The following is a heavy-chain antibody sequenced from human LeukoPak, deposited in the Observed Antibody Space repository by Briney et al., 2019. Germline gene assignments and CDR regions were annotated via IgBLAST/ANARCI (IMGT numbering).Heavy chain of an antibody. CDR3: ARGFASGWYSRYDP. D-gene: IGHD6-19*01. Sequence: SETLSVTCTVSGDPVSRDSYFWSWLRQPPGKELEWIGYVYHSGSTNYNPSLKSRVTISVDTSTNEFSLKMTSVTAADTAVYYCARGFASGWYSRYDPWGQGTLVTVSS. CDR2: VYHSGST. J-gene: IGHJ5*02. CDR1: GDPVSRDSYF. V-gene: IGHV4-61*01.